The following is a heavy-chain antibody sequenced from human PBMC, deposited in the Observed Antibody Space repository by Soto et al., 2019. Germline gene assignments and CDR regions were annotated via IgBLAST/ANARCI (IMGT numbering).Heavy chain of an antibody. V-gene: IGHV3-74*03. CDR3: ARVDTCSSTRCYSVFDY. CDR1: GFTFSSYW. J-gene: IGHJ4*02. Sequence: EVQLVESGGGLVQPGGSLRLSCAASGFTFSSYWMHWVRQAPGKGLVWVSRINSDGSSTTYADSVKGRFTISRDHAKNTLYLQMNSLRAEDTAVYYCARVDTCSSTRCYSVFDYWGQGTLVTVSS. CDR2: INSDGSST. D-gene: IGHD2-2*01.